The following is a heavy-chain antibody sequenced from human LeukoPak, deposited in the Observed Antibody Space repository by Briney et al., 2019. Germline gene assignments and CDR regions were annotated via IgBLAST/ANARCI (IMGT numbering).Heavy chain of an antibody. Sequence: SQTLSLTCAISGDSVSSNSAAWNWIRQSPSRGLEWLGRTYYRSKWYNDYAVSVKSRITINPDTSKNQFSLKLSSVTAADTAVYYCARKHSLKFVVVTAEHAFDIWGQGTMVTVSS. CDR1: GDSVSSNSAA. J-gene: IGHJ3*02. CDR2: TYYRSKWYN. CDR3: ARKHSLKFVVVTAEHAFDI. D-gene: IGHD2-21*02. V-gene: IGHV6-1*01.